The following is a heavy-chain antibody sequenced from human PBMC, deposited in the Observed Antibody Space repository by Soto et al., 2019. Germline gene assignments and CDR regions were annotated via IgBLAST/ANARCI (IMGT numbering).Heavy chain of an antibody. V-gene: IGHV4-31*03. D-gene: IGHD3-10*01. CDR2: IYYSGST. Sequence: LSLTCTVSGGSISSGGYYWSWIRQHPGKGLEWIGYIYYSGSTYYNPSLKSRVTISVDTSKNQFSLKLSSVTAADTAVYYCARTPLYIAMVRGVTSHWLDPWGQGTLVTGSS. CDR1: GGSISSGGYY. J-gene: IGHJ5*02. CDR3: ARTPLYIAMVRGVTSHWLDP.